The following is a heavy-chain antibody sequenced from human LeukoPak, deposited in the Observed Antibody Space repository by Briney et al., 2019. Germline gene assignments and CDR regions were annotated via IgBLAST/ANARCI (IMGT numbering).Heavy chain of an antibody. Sequence: PSETLSLTCAVYGGSFSGYYWSWIRQPPGKGLEWIGEINHSGSTNYNPSLKSRVTISVDTSKNQFSLKLSSVTAADTAVYYCARRRTRLRWWVGLDYWGQGTLVTVSS. D-gene: IGHD4-23*01. V-gene: IGHV4-34*01. J-gene: IGHJ4*02. CDR3: ARRRTRLRWWVGLDY. CDR2: INHSGST. CDR1: GGSFSGYY.